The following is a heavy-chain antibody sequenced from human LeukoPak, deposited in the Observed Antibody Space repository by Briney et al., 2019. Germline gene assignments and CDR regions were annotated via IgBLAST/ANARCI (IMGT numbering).Heavy chain of an antibody. Sequence: GGSLRLSCEASGFTFSSYGMHWVRQAPGKGLEGVALISFDGSNKFYADSVKGRFTISRDNSKNTLYLQTDSVRPEDTAVYHCARESPESSSWYFDYWGQGTLVIVSS. J-gene: IGHJ4*02. CDR3: ARESPESSSWYFDY. V-gene: IGHV3-30*19. CDR2: ISFDGSNK. CDR1: GFTFSSYG. D-gene: IGHD6-13*01.